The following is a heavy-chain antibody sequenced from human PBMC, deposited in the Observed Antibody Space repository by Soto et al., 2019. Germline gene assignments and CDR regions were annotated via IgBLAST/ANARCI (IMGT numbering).Heavy chain of an antibody. D-gene: IGHD2-8*01. CDR2: TYYRSNWYT. J-gene: IGHJ5*01. CDR3: ARLIGNSWLDS. V-gene: IGHV6-1*01. CDR1: GDSVSTNSAT. Sequence: SQTLSLTCVISGDSVSTNSATWDWIRQSPSRGLEWLGRTYYRSNWYTDYAVSVKGRITISQDTSNNQLSLQLNSVTPDDTAVYYCARLIGNSWLDSWGQGILVTVSS.